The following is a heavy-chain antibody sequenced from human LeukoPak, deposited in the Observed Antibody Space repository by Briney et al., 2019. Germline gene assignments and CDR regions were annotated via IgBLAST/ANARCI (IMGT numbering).Heavy chain of an antibody. J-gene: IGHJ6*02. CDR1: GGSFSGYY. CDR3: ARGVYYDILTGSGYGMDV. Sequence: SETLSLTCAVYGGSFSGYYWSWIRQPPGKGLEWIGEINHSGSTNYNPSLKSRVTISVDRSKNQFSLKLSSVTAADTAVYYCARGVYYDILTGSGYGMDVWGQGTTVTVSS. V-gene: IGHV4-34*01. CDR2: INHSGST. D-gene: IGHD3-9*01.